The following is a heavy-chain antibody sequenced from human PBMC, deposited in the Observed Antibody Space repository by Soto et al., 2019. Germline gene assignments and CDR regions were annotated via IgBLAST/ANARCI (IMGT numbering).Heavy chain of an antibody. CDR2: ISYDGSNK. D-gene: IGHD5-18*01. CDR1: GFTFSSYA. CDR3: ARDSSSRFVDTAMVAGLYYYYYGMDV. J-gene: IGHJ6*02. Sequence: QVQLVESGGGVVQPGRSLRLSCAASGFTFSSYAMHWVRQAPGKGLEWVAVISYDGSNKYYAVSVKGRFTISRDNSKNTLYLHLSSLRDEDTAVYCCARDSSSRFVDTAMVAGLYYYYYGMDVWGQGTPVTVSS. V-gene: IGHV3-30-3*01.